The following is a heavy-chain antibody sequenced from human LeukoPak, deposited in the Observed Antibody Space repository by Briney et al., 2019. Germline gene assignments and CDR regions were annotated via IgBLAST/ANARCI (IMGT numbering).Heavy chain of an antibody. V-gene: IGHV4-4*09. CDR1: GGSISSYY. D-gene: IGHD3-22*01. CDR3: ARRTRAYYYDSSGYPPYYYYYMDV. J-gene: IGHJ6*03. Sequence: PSETLSLTCTVSGGSISSYYWSWIRQPPEKGLEWIGYIYTSGSTNYNPSLKSRVTISVDTSKNQFSLKLSSVNAADTAVYYCARRTRAYYYDSSGYPPYYYYYMDVWGKGTTVTVSS. CDR2: IYTSGST.